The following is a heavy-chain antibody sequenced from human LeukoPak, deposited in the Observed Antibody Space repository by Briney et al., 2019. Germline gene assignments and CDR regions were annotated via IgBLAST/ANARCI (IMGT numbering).Heavy chain of an antibody. V-gene: IGHV1-18*01. J-gene: IGHJ6*02. Sequence: ASVKVSCKASGYTFTSYGISWVRQAPGQGLEWMGWISAYSGNTNYAQKLQGRVTMTTDTSTSTAYMELRGLRSDDTAVYYCARAAAYLWFGLDYYYGMDVWGQGTTVTVSS. CDR3: ARAAAYLWFGLDYYYGMDV. D-gene: IGHD3-10*01. CDR2: ISAYSGNT. CDR1: GYTFTSYG.